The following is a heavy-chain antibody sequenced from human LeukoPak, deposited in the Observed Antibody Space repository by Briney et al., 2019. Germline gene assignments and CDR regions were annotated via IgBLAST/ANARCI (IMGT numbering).Heavy chain of an antibody. Sequence: GESLKISCKGSGYSFTSYWIGWVRQMPGKGLEWMGIIYPGDSDTRYSPSFQGQVTISADKSISTAYLLWGQHKAVDTCVCYCARHTYSGSYPTLDIWGQGTMVTVSS. J-gene: IGHJ3*02. D-gene: IGHD1-26*01. CDR2: IYPGDSDT. CDR1: GYSFTSYW. V-gene: IGHV5-51*01. CDR3: ARHTYSGSYPTLDI.